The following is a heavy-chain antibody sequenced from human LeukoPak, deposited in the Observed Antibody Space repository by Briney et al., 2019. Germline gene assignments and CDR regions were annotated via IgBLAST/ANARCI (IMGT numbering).Heavy chain of an antibody. CDR1: GFTFSSYA. D-gene: IGHD1-26*01. CDR2: ISGSGGST. Sequence: GGSLRLSCAASGFTFSSYAMSWVRQAPGKGLEWVSAISGSGGSTYYADSVKGRFTISRDNAKNSLYLQMNSLRAEDTAVYYCARVRRRYSGSYPLDYWGQGTLVTVSS. V-gene: IGHV3-23*01. CDR3: ARVRRRYSGSYPLDY. J-gene: IGHJ4*02.